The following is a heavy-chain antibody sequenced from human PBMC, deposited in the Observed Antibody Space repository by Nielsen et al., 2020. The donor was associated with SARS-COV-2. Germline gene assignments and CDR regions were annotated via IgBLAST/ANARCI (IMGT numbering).Heavy chain of an antibody. D-gene: IGHD3-10*01. Sequence: GESLKISCAASGFSFGDAWMSWVRQAPGRGLEWVGRIKSNADGGTTYYGAPVKGRFTISRDDSTNTVYLQMNSLKIEDTGLYYCTTEISYYGSGRRPFDCWGQGTLVSVSS. J-gene: IGHJ4*02. CDR3: TTEISYYGSGRRPFDC. CDR1: GFSFGDAW. CDR2: IKSNADGGTT. V-gene: IGHV3-15*01.